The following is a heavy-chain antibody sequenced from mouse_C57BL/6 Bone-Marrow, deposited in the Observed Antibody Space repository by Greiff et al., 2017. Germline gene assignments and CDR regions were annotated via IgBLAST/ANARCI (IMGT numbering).Heavy chain of an antibody. CDR3: AIRGSYDYDAWFAY. Sequence: QVQLQQPGAELVRPGSSVKLSCKASGYTFTSYWMHWVKQRPIQGLEWIGNIDPSDSETHYNQKFKDKATLTVDKSSSTAYMQLSSLTSEDSAVYYCAIRGSYDYDAWFAYWGQGTLVTVSA. D-gene: IGHD2-4*01. CDR2: IDPSDSET. CDR1: GYTFTSYW. J-gene: IGHJ3*01. V-gene: IGHV1-52*01.